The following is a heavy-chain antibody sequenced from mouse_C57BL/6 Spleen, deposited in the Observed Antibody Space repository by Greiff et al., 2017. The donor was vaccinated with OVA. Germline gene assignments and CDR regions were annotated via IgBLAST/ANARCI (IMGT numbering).Heavy chain of an antibody. J-gene: IGHJ2*01. V-gene: IGHV1-15*01. CDR2: IDPETGGT. CDR1: GYTFTDYE. CDR3: TRRVGYYFDD. Sequence: LQQSGAELVRPGASVTLSCKASGYTFTDYEMHWVKQTPVHGLEWIGAIDPETGGTAYNQKCKGKAILTADKSSSTAYMELRSLTSEYSAVYYCTRRVGYYFDDWGQGTTLTVSS. D-gene: IGHD1-1*02.